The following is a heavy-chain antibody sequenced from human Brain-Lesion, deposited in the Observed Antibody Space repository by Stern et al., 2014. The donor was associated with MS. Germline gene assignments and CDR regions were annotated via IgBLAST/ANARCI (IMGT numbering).Heavy chain of an antibody. J-gene: IGHJ4*02. V-gene: IGHV4-39*02. D-gene: IGHD6-19*01. Sequence: VQLVQSGPGLVKPSETLSLTCTVSGGSIGRSSYYWGWIRQPPGKGLEWIGNIFYTGSTFYDPSLKSRVTIFVDTSNHHFSLSINSVTAADTAVYYCARGAGVFDSWGQGTLVTVSP. CDR1: GGSIGRSSYY. CDR3: ARGAGVFDS. CDR2: IFYTGST.